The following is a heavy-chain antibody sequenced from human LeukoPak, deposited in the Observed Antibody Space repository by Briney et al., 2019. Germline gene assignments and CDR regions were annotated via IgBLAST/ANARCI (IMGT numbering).Heavy chain of an antibody. Sequence: GGSLRLSCAASGFTFSIYAMSWVRQAPGKGLEWVSVVSESGSTTYDTDSVKGRFTISRDNSKGMLYLQMNSLRAEDTAVYYCAKGSYYDSSGSFYFDYWGQGTLVTVSS. V-gene: IGHV3-23*01. J-gene: IGHJ4*02. CDR2: VSESGSTT. CDR1: GFTFSIYA. D-gene: IGHD3-22*01. CDR3: AKGSYYDSSGSFYFDY.